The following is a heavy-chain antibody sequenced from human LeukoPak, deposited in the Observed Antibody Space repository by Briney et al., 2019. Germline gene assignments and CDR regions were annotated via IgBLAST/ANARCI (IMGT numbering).Heavy chain of an antibody. CDR3: ARAAYRAFYF. CDR1: GDSVSSTDAT. D-gene: IGHD4-11*01. J-gene: IGHJ3*01. Sequence: SQTLSLTCAISGDSVSSTDATWNWIRQSPTRGLEWLGRSYYRSKWSNDYAPSVRSRITINSDTAKNQFPLQLNSVTPEDTAVYYCARAAYRAFYFWGQGTKVTVSS. V-gene: IGHV6-1*01. CDR2: SYYRSKWSN.